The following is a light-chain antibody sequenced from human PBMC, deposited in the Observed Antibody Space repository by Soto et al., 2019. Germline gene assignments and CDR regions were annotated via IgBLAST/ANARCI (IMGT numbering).Light chain of an antibody. CDR3: LRHNSYPLT. Sequence: DIQMTQSPSTLPASVGDRVTITCRASQGISSYLAWYQQKPGKAPKLLIYAASTLQSGVPSRFSGSGSGTEFTLTISSLQPEDFATYYCLRHNSYPLTFGQGTKVDI. J-gene: IGKJ1*01. V-gene: IGKV1-9*01. CDR2: AAS. CDR1: QGISSY.